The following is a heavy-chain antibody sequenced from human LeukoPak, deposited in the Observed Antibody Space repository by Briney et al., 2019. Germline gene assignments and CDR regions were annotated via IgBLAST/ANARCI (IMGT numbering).Heavy chain of an antibody. Sequence: ASVKVSCKASGGTFSSYAISWVRQAPGQGLEWMGRIIPIFGTANYAQKFQGRVTITTDESTSTAYMELSSLRSEDTAVYYCAREGEEDYYDSSSYPNYFDYWGQGTLVTVSS. CDR3: AREGEEDYYDSSSYPNYFDY. CDR1: GGTFSSYA. CDR2: IIPIFGTA. J-gene: IGHJ4*02. V-gene: IGHV1-69*05. D-gene: IGHD3-22*01.